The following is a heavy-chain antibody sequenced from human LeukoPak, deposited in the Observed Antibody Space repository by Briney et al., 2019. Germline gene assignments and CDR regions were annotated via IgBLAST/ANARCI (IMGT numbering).Heavy chain of an antibody. CDR3: ACLGDYYDSSGYQDY. V-gene: IGHV4-34*01. CDR1: GGSFSGYY. CDR2: INHSGST. D-gene: IGHD3-22*01. J-gene: IGHJ4*02. Sequence: SETLSLTCAVYGGSFSGYYWSWIRQPPGKGLEWIGEINHSGSTNYNPSLKSRVTISVDTSKNQFSLKLSSVTAADTAVYYCACLGDYYDSSGYQDYWGQGTLVTVSS.